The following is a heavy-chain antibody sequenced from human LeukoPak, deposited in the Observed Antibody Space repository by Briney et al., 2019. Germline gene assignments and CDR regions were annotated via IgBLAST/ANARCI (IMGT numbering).Heavy chain of an antibody. D-gene: IGHD3-10*02. CDR3: TRDAYMLGKY. CDR2: IRSEAFGGTT. Sequence: GGSLRLSCTASGFTFGDYAMSWFRQAPGKGLEWVGFIRSEAFGGTTEYAASVKGRFTMSRDDSRSIAYLQMNSLKTEDTAVYYCTRDAYMLGKYWGQGTLVTVSS. V-gene: IGHV3-49*03. J-gene: IGHJ4*02. CDR1: GFTFGDYA.